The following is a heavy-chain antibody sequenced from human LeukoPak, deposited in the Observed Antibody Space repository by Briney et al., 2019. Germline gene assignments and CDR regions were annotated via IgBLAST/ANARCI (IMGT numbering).Heavy chain of an antibody. V-gene: IGHV4-59*01. Sequence: SETLSLTCTVSGGPISNYYWKWIRQPPGKGLEWIGYIYYSGTTNYNPSLKRRVSMSVDTSKNQFSLKLSSATAADTAVYYCAREGYDSSGYYQYGDYWGQGTLVTVSS. CDR2: IYYSGTT. D-gene: IGHD3-22*01. CDR1: GGPISNYY. CDR3: AREGYDSSGYYQYGDY. J-gene: IGHJ4*02.